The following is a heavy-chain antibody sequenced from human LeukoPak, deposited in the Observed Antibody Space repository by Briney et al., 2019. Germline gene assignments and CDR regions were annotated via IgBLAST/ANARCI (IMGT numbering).Heavy chain of an antibody. D-gene: IGHD2-8*01. Sequence: TGGSLRLSCAASGFTFNSYAMSWVRQAPGKGLEWVSAISGTGGSTYYADSVKGRFTISRDNSKNTLYLQMNSLRAEDTALYYCARGTKFPNCFDPWGQGTLVTVSS. CDR2: ISGTGGST. V-gene: IGHV3-23*01. CDR1: GFTFNSYA. CDR3: ARGTKFPNCFDP. J-gene: IGHJ5*02.